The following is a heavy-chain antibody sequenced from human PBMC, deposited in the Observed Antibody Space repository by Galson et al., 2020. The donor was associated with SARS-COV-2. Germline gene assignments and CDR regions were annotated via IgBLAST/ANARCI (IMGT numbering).Heavy chain of an antibody. CDR3: ATLYGDPIIYGMDV. J-gene: IGHJ6*02. CDR1: GFTFSSYW. CDR2: INSDGSST. V-gene: IGHV3-74*01. D-gene: IGHD4-17*01. Sequence: GESLKISCAASGFTFSSYWMHWVRQAPGKGLVWVSRINSDGSSTSYADSVKGRFTISRDNAKNTLYLQMNSLRAEDTAVYYCATLYGDPIIYGMDVWGQGTTVTVSS.